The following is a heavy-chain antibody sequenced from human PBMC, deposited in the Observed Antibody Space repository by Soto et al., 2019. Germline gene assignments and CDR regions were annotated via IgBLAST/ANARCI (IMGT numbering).Heavy chain of an antibody. D-gene: IGHD1-26*01. CDR1: DSISTYY. Sequence: SETLSLTCTVDSISTYYWNWIRQHPGKGLEWIGYFYYSGSTYYNPSLKSRVTISVNTSKNQFSLYLQMNSLRAEDTAVYYCASPSGSYYSHGVEFDYWGQGTLVTVSP. J-gene: IGHJ4*02. V-gene: IGHV4-59*06. CDR2: FYYSGST. CDR3: ASPSGSYYSHGVEFDY.